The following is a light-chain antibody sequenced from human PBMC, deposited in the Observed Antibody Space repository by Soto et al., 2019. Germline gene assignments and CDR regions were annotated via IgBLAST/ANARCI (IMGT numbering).Light chain of an antibody. Sequence: EIVMTQSPATLSVSPGERATLYCRASQSVSSKLAWYQQKPGQAPRLLIYGESTRATGIPARFSGSGSGTEFTLTISILQSQDFAVYYCQQYNNWPQTFGQGTKVEIK. CDR3: QQYNNWPQT. J-gene: IGKJ1*01. V-gene: IGKV3-15*01. CDR1: QSVSSK. CDR2: GES.